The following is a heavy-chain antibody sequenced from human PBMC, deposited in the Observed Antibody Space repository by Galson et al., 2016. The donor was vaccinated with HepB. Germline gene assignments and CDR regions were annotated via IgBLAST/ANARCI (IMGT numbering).Heavy chain of an antibody. D-gene: IGHD3-16*01. V-gene: IGHV3-48*02. J-gene: IGHJ4*02. CDR2: ISRTGETF. CDR3: ARDRRHNYAFFDS. CDR1: GFTFSSYW. Sequence: SLRLSCAASGFTFSSYWMTWVRQAPGEGLEWVSYISRTGETFYYADSVKGRFTISRDNAKNLLYLQMNSLRDEDTAVYYCARDRRHNYAFFDSWGQGTPITVSS.